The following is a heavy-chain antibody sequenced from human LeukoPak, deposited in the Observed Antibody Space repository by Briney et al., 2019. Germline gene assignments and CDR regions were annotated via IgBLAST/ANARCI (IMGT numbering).Heavy chain of an antibody. CDR3: ARQIGGRLVRGFDF. J-gene: IGHJ4*02. Sequence: PSETLSLTCTVSGDPISSTGHYWGWIRQPPGKGLEWIGSVYFTGSSFYNPSLKSRVTISVDTSKNQFSLNVASVTAADTAAYYCARQIGGRLVRGFDFWGQGSLVTVSS. CDR2: VYFTGSS. V-gene: IGHV4-39*01. CDR1: GDPISSTGHY. D-gene: IGHD6-19*01.